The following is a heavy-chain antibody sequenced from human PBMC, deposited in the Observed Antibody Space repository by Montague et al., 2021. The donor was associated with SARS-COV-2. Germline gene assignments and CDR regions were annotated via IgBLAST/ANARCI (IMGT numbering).Heavy chain of an antibody. V-gene: IGHV4-34*01. CDR3: ARVLKHCDSRNCYSFFDH. CDR1: GGSFSSY. CDR2: ISHGGGT. J-gene: IGHJ4*02. Sequence: SETLSLTCDVYGGSFSSYWSWIRQPPGRGLERVGQISHGGGTNYNPSLKSRVTISVDTSKNQVSLKLSPVTAADTAVYYCARVLKHCDSRNCYSFFDHWGQGTLVSVSS. D-gene: IGHD2-21*02.